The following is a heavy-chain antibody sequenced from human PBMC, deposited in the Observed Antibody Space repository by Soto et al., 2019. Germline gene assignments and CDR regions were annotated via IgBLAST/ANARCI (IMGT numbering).Heavy chain of an antibody. Sequence: SQTLSLTCAISGDSVSSNSAAWNWIRQSPSRGLEWLGRTYYRSKWYNEYAVSVKSRITIKPDTSKNQVSLQRNSVIPEDTAVHYCAGTQEGALAYWRQRTLVTVSS. CDR3: AGTQEGALAY. CDR1: GDSVSSNSAA. D-gene: IGHD1-26*01. V-gene: IGHV6-1*01. CDR2: TYYRSKWYN. J-gene: IGHJ4*02.